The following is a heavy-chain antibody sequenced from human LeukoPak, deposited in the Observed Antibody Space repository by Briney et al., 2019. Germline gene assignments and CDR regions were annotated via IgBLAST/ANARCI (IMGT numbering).Heavy chain of an antibody. CDR2: IYYSGST. V-gene: IGHV4-59*01. CDR1: GGSISSYY. CDR3: ASTSVTPSYYFDY. Sequence: SETLSLTCTVSGGSISSYYWSWIRQPPGKGLEWIGYIYYSGSTNYNPSLKSRVTISVDTSKNQFSLKLSSVTAADTAVYYCASTSVTPSYYFDYWGQGTLVTVSS. D-gene: IGHD4-17*01. J-gene: IGHJ4*02.